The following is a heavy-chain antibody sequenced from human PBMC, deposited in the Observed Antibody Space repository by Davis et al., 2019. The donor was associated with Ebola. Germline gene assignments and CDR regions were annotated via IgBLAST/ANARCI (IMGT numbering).Heavy chain of an antibody. Sequence: GESLKISCAASGFTFSSYAMSWVRQAPGKGLEWVSAISGSGGSTYYADSVKGRFTISRDNSKNTLYLQMNSLRAEDTAVYYCASNTWYYYGMDVWGQGTTVTVSS. V-gene: IGHV3-23*01. CDR2: ISGSGGST. CDR1: GFTFSSYA. CDR3: ASNTWYYYGMDV. D-gene: IGHD3-16*01. J-gene: IGHJ6*02.